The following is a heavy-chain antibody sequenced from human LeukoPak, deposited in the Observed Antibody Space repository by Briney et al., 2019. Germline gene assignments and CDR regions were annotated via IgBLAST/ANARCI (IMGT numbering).Heavy chain of an antibody. CDR3: VRQPPGVYDTTQNWFDP. CDR2: IAPSDSYS. D-gene: IGHD3-22*01. V-gene: IGHV5-10-1*01. CDR1: GYSFPSYW. J-gene: IGHJ5*02. Sequence: GESLKISCKDSGYSFPSYWITWVRPMPGKGLEWMGRIAPSDSYSNYNPSFEGHVAFSVDKSVSTVYLQWSSLKASDTAMYYCVRQPPGVYDTTQNWFDPWGQGTLVTVSS.